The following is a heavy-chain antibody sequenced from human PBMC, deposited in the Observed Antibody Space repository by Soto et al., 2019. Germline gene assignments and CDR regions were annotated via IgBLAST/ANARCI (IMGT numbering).Heavy chain of an antibody. D-gene: IGHD3-10*01. V-gene: IGHV4-4*07. CDR2: IFASGST. J-gene: IGHJ6*02. Sequence: AXGTMSLTCTVSGGSMSTYSWSWIRQPSGKGLEWIGRIFASGSTNYNPSLKSRLTISVDTSKNQFSLRLSSVTAADTAVYYCAVLGEFQSYYYGMNVWGQGTTVTVSS. CDR3: AVLGEFQSYYYGMNV. CDR1: GGSMSTYS.